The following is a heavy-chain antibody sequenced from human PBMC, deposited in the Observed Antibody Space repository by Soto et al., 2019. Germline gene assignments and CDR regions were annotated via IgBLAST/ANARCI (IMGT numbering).Heavy chain of an antibody. V-gene: IGHV4-31*03. CDR2: IYYSGST. CDR1: GGSISSGGYY. CDR3: ARGVTSFGVAHMRGDWFDP. Sequence: SETLSLTCTVSGGSISSGGYYWSWIRQHPGKGLEWIGYIYYSGSTYYNPSLKSRVTISVDTSKNQFSLKLSSVTAADTAVYYCARGVTSFGVAHMRGDWFDPWGQGTLVTVSS. D-gene: IGHD3-3*01. J-gene: IGHJ5*02.